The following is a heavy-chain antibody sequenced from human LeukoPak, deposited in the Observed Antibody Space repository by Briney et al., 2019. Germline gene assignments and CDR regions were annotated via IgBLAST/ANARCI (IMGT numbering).Heavy chain of an antibody. J-gene: IGHJ4*02. CDR2: IYYSGST. V-gene: IGHV4-59*06. D-gene: IGHD3-9*01. CDR1: GGSISSYY. CDR3: ARGPGHDILTGYYTSFDY. Sequence: SETLSLTCTVSGGSISSYYWSWIRQPPGKGLEWIGYIYYSGSTYYNPSLKSRVTISVDTSKNQFSLKLSSVTAADTAVYYCARGPGHDILTGYYTSFDYWGQGTLVTVSS.